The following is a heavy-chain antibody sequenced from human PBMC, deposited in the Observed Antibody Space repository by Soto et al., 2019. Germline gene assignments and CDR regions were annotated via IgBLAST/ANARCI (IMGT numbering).Heavy chain of an antibody. CDR2: IYYSGST. D-gene: IGHD3-3*01. J-gene: IGHJ6*02. CDR3: ARQEYYDFWSGYYPYYYYYGMDV. V-gene: IGHV4-39*01. CDR1: GGSISSSSYY. Sequence: SETLSLTCTVSGGSISSSSYYWGWILQPPGKGLEWIGSIYYSGSTYYNPSLKSRVTISVDTSKNQFSLKLSSVTAADTAVYYCARQEYYDFWSGYYPYYYYYGMDVWGQGTTVTVSS.